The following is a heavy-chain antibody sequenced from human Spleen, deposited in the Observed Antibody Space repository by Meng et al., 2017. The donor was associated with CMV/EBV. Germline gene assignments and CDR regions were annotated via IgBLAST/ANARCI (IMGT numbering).Heavy chain of an antibody. D-gene: IGHD2/OR15-2a*01. CDR2: INPDGGGT. CDR1: GYTFIAYY. CDR3: ARGKIEGDDFDY. V-gene: IGHV1-2*02. Sequence: ASVKVSCKASGYTFIAYYIHWVRQAPGQGLEWLGWINPDGGGTSYVQKFQGRVTMTRDTSTSTAYMELRRLRSDETAVYFCARGKIEGDDFDYWGQGTPVTVSS. J-gene: IGHJ4*02.